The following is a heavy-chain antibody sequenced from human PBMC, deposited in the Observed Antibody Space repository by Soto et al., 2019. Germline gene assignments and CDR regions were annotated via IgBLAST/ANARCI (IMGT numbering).Heavy chain of an antibody. D-gene: IGHD4-4*01. CDR3: VRGGSNYAS. V-gene: IGHV3-7*01. CDR2: IKPDESEK. J-gene: IGHJ5*02. CDR1: GFTFSDSW. Sequence: EVQLVESGGGLVQPGGSPRLSCTASGFTFSDSWMTWVRQAPGKGLEWVARIKPDESEKKYADSVKGRFSISRDNAKNSMYLQMDSLRGEDTAVYYCVRGGSNYASWGQGPLVTVSS.